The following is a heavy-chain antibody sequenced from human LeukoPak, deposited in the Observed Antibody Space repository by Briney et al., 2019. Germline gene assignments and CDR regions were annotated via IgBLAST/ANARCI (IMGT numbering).Heavy chain of an antibody. CDR1: GYTFTGYY. CDR2: INPNSGDR. V-gene: IGHV1-2*02. CDR3: ATQRGSYLWGTDFDY. Sequence: ASVKVSCKASGYTFTGYYMHWVRQAPGQGLEWMGWINPNSGDRKYAQKFQGRVTMTRDTSISKAYMELSRLRSDDTAVYYCATQRGSYLWGTDFDYWGQGTLVTVSS. J-gene: IGHJ4*02. D-gene: IGHD3-16*01.